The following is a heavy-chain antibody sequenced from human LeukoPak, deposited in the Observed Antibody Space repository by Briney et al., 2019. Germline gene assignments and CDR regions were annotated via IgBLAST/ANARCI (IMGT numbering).Heavy chain of an antibody. CDR1: GFTFSSYS. CDR2: ISSSSSYI. CDR3: ARDSPTVTSQAIDY. D-gene: IGHD4-17*01. V-gene: IGHV3-21*01. Sequence: PGGSLRLSCAASGFTFSSYSMNWVRQAPGKGPEWVSSISSSSSYIYYADSVKGRFTISRDNAKNSLYLQMNSLRAEDTAVYYCARDSPTVTSQAIDYWGQGTLVTVSS. J-gene: IGHJ4*02.